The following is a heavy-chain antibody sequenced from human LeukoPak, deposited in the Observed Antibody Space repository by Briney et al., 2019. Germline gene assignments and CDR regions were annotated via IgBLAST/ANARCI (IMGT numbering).Heavy chain of an antibody. CDR1: GYSFTSYW. CDR3: ARFHSSTWYADY. V-gene: IGHV5-51*01. J-gene: IGHJ4*02. Sequence: RRGESLKISCKGSGYSFTSYWIGWVRQMPGKGLEWMGIIYPGDSDTRYSPSFQGQVTISADKSISTAYLQWSSLKAPDTAMYYCARFHSSTWYADYWGQGTLVTVSS. D-gene: IGHD6-13*01. CDR2: IYPGDSDT.